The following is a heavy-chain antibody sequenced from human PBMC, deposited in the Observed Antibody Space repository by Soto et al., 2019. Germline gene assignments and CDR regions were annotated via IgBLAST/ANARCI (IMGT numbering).Heavy chain of an antibody. CDR2: INTYNGYT. Sequence: QVHLVQSGAEVKKPGASVKVSCKASGYTFTSCGISWVRHAPGQGLEWMGLINTYNGYTNYPQNFQGRVTMNTDTSTGTVYMELRSLTSDDTAVYYCARDLTKGLDVWGQGTTVTV. CDR3: ARDLTKGLDV. D-gene: IGHD4-4*01. J-gene: IGHJ6*02. CDR1: GYTFTSCG. V-gene: IGHV1-18*01.